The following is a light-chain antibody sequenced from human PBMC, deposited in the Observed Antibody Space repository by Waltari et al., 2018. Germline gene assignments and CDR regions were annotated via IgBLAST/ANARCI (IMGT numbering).Light chain of an antibody. CDR1: QSISSY. J-gene: IGKJ3*01. V-gene: IGKV3-11*01. CDR2: DAS. CDR3: QQRSKSFT. Sequence: EIVLKQSPATLSLSPGDRATLSCRASQSISSYLAWYQQKPGQAPRLLIYDASTRATGIPARFSGSGSVTDFTLTFSSLEPEDFAIYYCQQRSKSFTFGPGTKVDIK.